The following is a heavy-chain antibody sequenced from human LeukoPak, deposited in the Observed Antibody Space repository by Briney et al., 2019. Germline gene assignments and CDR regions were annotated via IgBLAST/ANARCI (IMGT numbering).Heavy chain of an antibody. J-gene: IGHJ4*02. CDR3: ARDPVAGTTTFDY. V-gene: IGHV3-7*01. D-gene: IGHD1-7*01. CDR1: GFTFSSYW. Sequence: GGSLRLSCAASGFTFSSYWMSWVRQAPGKGLEWVANIKQDGSEKYYVDSVKGRFTISRDNAKNSLYLQMNSLRAKDTAVYYCARDPVAGTTTFDYWGQGTLVTVSS. CDR2: IKQDGSEK.